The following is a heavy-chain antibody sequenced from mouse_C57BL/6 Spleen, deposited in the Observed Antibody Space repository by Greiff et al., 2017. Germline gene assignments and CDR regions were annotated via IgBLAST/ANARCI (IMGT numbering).Heavy chain of an antibody. CDR3: ARARLYYARDY. CDR2: INPSNGGT. D-gene: IGHD2-4*01. J-gene: IGHJ4*01. V-gene: IGHV1-53*01. CDR1: GYTFTSYW. Sequence: VQLQQPGTELVKPGASVKLSCKASGYTFTSYWMHWVKQRPGQGLEWIGNINPSNGGTNYNEKFQSKATLTVDKSSSTAYMQLSSLTSEDSAVYDCARARLYYARDYWGQGTSVTVSS.